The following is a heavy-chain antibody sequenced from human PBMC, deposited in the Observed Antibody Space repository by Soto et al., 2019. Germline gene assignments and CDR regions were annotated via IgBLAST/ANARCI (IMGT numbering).Heavy chain of an antibody. CDR1: GGSFSGYY. CDR2: INHSGST. J-gene: IGHJ4*02. V-gene: IGHV4-34*01. CDR3: ARGRSSSWYSS. D-gene: IGHD6-13*01. Sequence: PSETLSLTCAVYGGSFSGYYWSWIRQPPGKGLEWIGEINHSGSTNYNPSLKSRVTISVDTSKNQFSLKLSSVTAADTAVYYCARGRSSSWYSSWGQGTLVTVSS.